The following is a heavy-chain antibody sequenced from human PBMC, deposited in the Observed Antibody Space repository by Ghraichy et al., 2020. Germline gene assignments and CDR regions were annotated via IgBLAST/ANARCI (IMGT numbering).Heavy chain of an antibody. CDR3: AKDIFGARTVVITPHFDY. J-gene: IGHJ4*02. CDR2: ISWDGGST. Sequence: GGSLRLSCAASGFTFDDYTMHWVRQAPGKGLEWVSLISWDGGSTYYADSVKGRFTISRDNSKNSLYLQMNSLRTEDTALYYCAKDIFGARTVVITPHFDYWGQGTLVTVSS. CDR1: GFTFDDYT. D-gene: IGHD3-22*01. V-gene: IGHV3-43*01.